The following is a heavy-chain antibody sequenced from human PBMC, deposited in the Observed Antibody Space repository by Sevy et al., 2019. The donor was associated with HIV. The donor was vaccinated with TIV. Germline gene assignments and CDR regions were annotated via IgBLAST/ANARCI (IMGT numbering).Heavy chain of an antibody. Sequence: SETLSLICSVSGASVSAANDYWSWIRQPPGKGLEWIGNVFYFGSTNYNPSLKSRVTISLDTSKKQFSLKLNSVTAADTAVYYGARDQYYDIGTGLYAMDVWGQGTTVTVSS. D-gene: IGHD3-9*01. CDR3: ARDQYYDIGTGLYAMDV. CDR1: GASVSAANDY. V-gene: IGHV4-61*01. J-gene: IGHJ6*02. CDR2: VFYFGST.